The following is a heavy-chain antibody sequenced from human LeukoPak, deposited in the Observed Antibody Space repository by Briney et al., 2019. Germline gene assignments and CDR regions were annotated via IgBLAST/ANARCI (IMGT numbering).Heavy chain of an antibody. CDR3: ARDDGLWFGEYRGFDY. V-gene: IGHV1-69*05. CDR1: GGTFSSYA. Sequence: GSSVKVSCKASGGTFSSYAISWVRQAPGQGPEWMGRIIPIFGTANYAQKFQGRVTITTDESTSTAYMELSSLRSEDTAVYYCARDDGLWFGEYRGFDYWGQGTLVTVSS. J-gene: IGHJ4*02. D-gene: IGHD3-10*01. CDR2: IIPIFGTA.